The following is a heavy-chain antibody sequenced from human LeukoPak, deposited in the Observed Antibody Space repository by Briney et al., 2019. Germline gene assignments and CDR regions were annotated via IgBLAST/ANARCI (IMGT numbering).Heavy chain of an antibody. V-gene: IGHV1-46*01. CDR1: GYTFTSYY. D-gene: IGHD6-19*01. Sequence: ASVKVSCKASGYTFTSYYMHWVRQAPGQGLEWMGIINPSGGSTSYAQKFQGRVTMTRDTSTSTVYMELSSLRSEDTAVYHCARANRKWLAPGGWFDPWGQGTLVTVSS. CDR2: INPSGGST. J-gene: IGHJ5*02. CDR3: ARANRKWLAPGGWFDP.